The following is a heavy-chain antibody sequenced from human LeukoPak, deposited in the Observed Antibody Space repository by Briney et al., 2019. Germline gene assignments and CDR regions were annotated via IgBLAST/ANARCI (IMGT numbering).Heavy chain of an antibody. V-gene: IGHV3-23*01. CDR3: ARGILYPAFYFDY. CDR1: GFTFSSYA. CDR2: ISGSGGST. J-gene: IGHJ4*02. D-gene: IGHD3-3*02. Sequence: GGSLRLSCAASGFTFSSYAMSWVRQAPGKGLEWVSGISGSGGSTFYADSVKGRFTISRDNSKSTLFLQMNSLRAEDTAVYYCARGILYPAFYFDYWGQGTLVAVSS.